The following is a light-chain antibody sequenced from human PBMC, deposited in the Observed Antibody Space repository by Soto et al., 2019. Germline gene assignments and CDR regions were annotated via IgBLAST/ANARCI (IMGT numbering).Light chain of an antibody. J-gene: IGLJ2*01. CDR1: SGHSSYI. Sequence: QLVLTQSSSASASLGSSVKLTCTLSSGHSSYIIAWHQQQPGKAPRFLMKLEGSGTYNKGSGVPDRFSGSSSGADRYLTISTLQFEDEADYYCETWDSTTRVFGGGTKLTAL. CDR3: ETWDSTTRV. V-gene: IGLV4-60*02. CDR2: LEGSGTY.